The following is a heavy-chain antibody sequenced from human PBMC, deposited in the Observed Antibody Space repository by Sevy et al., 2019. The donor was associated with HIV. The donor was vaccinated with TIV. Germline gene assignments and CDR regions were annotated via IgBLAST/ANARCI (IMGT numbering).Heavy chain of an antibody. Sequence: GGSLRLSCAASGLTFSYYDLNWVRQAPGKGLEWVSSISSGSSYIYYADSVKGRFTISRDNAENSLFLQMNSLRAEDTAVYYCTKDGAYYGSDGMDVWGQGTTVTVSS. V-gene: IGHV3-21*01. CDR2: ISSGSSYI. CDR1: GLTFSYYD. J-gene: IGHJ6*02. CDR3: TKDGAYYGSDGMDV. D-gene: IGHD3-10*01.